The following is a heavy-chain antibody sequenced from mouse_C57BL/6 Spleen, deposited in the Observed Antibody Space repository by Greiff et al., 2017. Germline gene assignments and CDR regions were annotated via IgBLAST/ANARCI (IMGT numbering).Heavy chain of an antibody. CDR1: GYTFTDYN. V-gene: IGHV1-18*01. Sequence: EVQLQESGPELVKPGASVKIPCKASGYTFTDYNMDWVKQSHGKSLEWIGDINPNNGGTIYNQKFKGKATLTVDKSSSTAYMELRSLTSEDTAVYYCARGLLTTDYCAMDYWGQGTSVTVSS. CDR3: ARGLLTTDYCAMDY. D-gene: IGHD1-1*01. CDR2: INPNNGGT. J-gene: IGHJ4*01.